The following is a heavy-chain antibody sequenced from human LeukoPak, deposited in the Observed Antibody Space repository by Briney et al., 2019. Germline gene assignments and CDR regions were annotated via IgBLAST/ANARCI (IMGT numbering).Heavy chain of an antibody. V-gene: IGHV1-2*02. J-gene: IGHJ4*02. CDR1: GYTFTGYY. CDR2: INSNSGGT. CDR3: ARSWRHCSGDSCYPIDY. D-gene: IGHD2-15*01. Sequence: GASVKVSCKASGYTFTGYYMHWVRQAPGQGLEWMGWINSNSGGTNYAQKFQGRVTMTRDTSISTAYMDLSRLRSDDTAVYYCARSWRHCSGDSCYPIDYWGQGTQVTVSS.